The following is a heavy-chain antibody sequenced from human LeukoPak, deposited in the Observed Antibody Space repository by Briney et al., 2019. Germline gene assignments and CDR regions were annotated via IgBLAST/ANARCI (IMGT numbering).Heavy chain of an antibody. CDR1: GYTFTSYY. D-gene: IGHD1-26*01. Sequence: ASVKVSCKAPGYTFTSYYMHWVRQAPGQGLEWMGIINPSGGSTSYAQKFQGRVTMTRDTSTSTVYMELSSLRSEDTAVYYCARGFIVGATGDYFDYWGQGTLVTVSS. J-gene: IGHJ4*02. CDR2: INPSGGST. V-gene: IGHV1-46*01. CDR3: ARGFIVGATGDYFDY.